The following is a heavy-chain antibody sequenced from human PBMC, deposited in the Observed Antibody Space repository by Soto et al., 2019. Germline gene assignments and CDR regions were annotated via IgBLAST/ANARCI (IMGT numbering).Heavy chain of an antibody. D-gene: IGHD3-22*01. CDR3: ARRQDYYDSSGYYYARSYYGMDV. CDR1: GFTFSSYG. Sequence: GVSLRLSCAASGFTFSSYGMHWVRQAPGKGLEWVAVIWYDGSNKYYADSVKGRFTISRDNSKNTLYLQMNSLRAEDTAVYYCARRQDYYDSSGYYYARSYYGMDVWGQGTTVTVSS. V-gene: IGHV3-33*01. J-gene: IGHJ6*02. CDR2: IWYDGSNK.